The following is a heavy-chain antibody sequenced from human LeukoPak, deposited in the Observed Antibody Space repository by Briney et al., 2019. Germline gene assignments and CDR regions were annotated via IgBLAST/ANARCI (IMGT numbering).Heavy chain of an antibody. Sequence: SGTLSLTCGVSGGSVINTNWWTWVRQPPGKGLEWIGEVHLYGRTNYNPSLESRLTMSVDVSENQVSLKLTSVTAADTAVYYCAREGGFYRPLDYSGQGALVTVSS. D-gene: IGHD3-3*01. CDR2: VHLYGRT. J-gene: IGHJ4*02. CDR3: AREGGFYRPLDY. CDR1: GGSVINTNW. V-gene: IGHV4-4*02.